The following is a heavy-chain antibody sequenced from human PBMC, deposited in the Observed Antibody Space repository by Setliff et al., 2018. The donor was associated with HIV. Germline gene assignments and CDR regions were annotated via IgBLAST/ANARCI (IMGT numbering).Heavy chain of an antibody. CDR3: ARERGVASGSTWLSFDS. CDR1: GGSLSSFS. CDR2: VDHSGKS. D-gene: IGHD3-10*01. Sequence: SETLSLTCAVYGGSLSSFSWTWIRQAPGKGLEWIGEVDHSGKSKENPSLRSRVTISVDTSKNQFSLKLSSVTAADTALYYCARERGVASGSTWLSFDSWGQGTLVTSPQ. V-gene: IGHV4-34*01. J-gene: IGHJ4*02.